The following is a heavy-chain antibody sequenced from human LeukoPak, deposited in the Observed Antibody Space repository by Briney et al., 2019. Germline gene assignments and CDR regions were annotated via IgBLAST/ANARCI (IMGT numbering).Heavy chain of an antibody. CDR2: IHTNGST. CDR3: ARDASCYYDGSGYYLGY. D-gene: IGHD3-22*01. J-gene: IGHJ4*02. Sequence: SETLFLTCIVSGGSISSCTWNWIRQPAGKGLEWIGRIHTNGSTNYNPSLKSRVTMSVDTSKNQFSLKLSSVTAADTAVYYCARDASCYYDGSGYYLGYWGQGTLVTVSS. CDR1: GGSISSCT. V-gene: IGHV4-4*07.